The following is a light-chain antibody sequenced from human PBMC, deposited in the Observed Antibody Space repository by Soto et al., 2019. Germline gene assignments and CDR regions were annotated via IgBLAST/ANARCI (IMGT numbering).Light chain of an antibody. Sequence: QSALTQPASVSGSPGQSITISCTGTSSDIGGYILVSWYQQEPGKAPKLMIYEVSRRPSGVSNRFSGSKSGNTASLTISGLQAEDEADYYCYSSKVFGTGTKLTVL. CDR2: EVS. V-gene: IGLV2-23*02. J-gene: IGLJ1*01. CDR3: YSSKV. CDR1: SSDIGGYIL.